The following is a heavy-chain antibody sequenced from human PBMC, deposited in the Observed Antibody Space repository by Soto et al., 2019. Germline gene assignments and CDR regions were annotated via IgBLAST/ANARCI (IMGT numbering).Heavy chain of an antibody. Sequence: GGSLRLSCAASGFTFSSYSMNWVRQAPGKGLEWVSSISSSSSYIYYADSVKGRFTISRDNAKNSLYLQMNSLRAEDTAVYYCAFLPFYDFLTGYYTPLIDYGMDVWGQGTTVTVSS. V-gene: IGHV3-21*01. CDR3: AFLPFYDFLTGYYTPLIDYGMDV. CDR2: ISSSSSYI. J-gene: IGHJ6*02. CDR1: GFTFSSYS. D-gene: IGHD3-9*01.